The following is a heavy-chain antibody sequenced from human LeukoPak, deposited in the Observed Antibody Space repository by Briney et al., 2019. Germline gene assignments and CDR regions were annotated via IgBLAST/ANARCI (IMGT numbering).Heavy chain of an antibody. V-gene: IGHV3-30-3*01. Sequence: GGSLRLSCAASGFTFASFAIHWVRQAPGKGLEWVALISHDGGNKFYTDSVKGRFTISRDNSKNTVILEMNSLRAEDTAVYFCARDGNYFGSGTPFAYWGQGTLVTVSS. CDR1: GFTFASFA. J-gene: IGHJ4*02. D-gene: IGHD3-10*01. CDR2: ISHDGGNK. CDR3: ARDGNYFGSGTPFAY.